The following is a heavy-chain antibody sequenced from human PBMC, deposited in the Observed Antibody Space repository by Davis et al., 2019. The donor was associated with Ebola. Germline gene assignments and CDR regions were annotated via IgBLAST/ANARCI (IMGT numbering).Heavy chain of an antibody. J-gene: IGHJ6*02. CDR3: AREKAYYNNGLDV. CDR1: GGSISNYY. Sequence: PGGSLRLSCSVSGGSISNYYWSWIRQPADKGLEWIGRIYASGSTNYKPSLKSRVTMSVDTSKNQFSLKLSSVTAADTAVYYCAREKAYYNNGLDVWGQGTTVTVSS. V-gene: IGHV4-4*07. CDR2: IYASGST.